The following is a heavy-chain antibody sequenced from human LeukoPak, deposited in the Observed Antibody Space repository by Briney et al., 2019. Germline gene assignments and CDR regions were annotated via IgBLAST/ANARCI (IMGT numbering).Heavy chain of an antibody. CDR2: ISGSGGST. V-gene: IGHV3-23*01. D-gene: IGHD7-27*01. CDR3: AKDLGPFDY. J-gene: IGHJ4*02. Sequence: PGGSLRLSCSASGLTVSTSFMNWVRQAPGKGLEWVSAISGSGGSTYYADSVKGRFTISRDNSKNTLYLQMNSLRAEDTAVYYCAKDLGPFDYWGQGTLVTVSS. CDR1: GLTVSTSF.